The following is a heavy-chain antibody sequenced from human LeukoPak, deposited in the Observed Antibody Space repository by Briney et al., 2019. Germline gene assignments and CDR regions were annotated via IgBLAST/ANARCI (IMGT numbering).Heavy chain of an antibody. CDR2: ISWDGGST. V-gene: IGHV3-43D*03. J-gene: IGHJ6*03. CDR3: AKDWAAAGTRYYMDV. D-gene: IGHD6-13*01. Sequence: GGSLRLSCAPSGFTFDDYAMHWARQAPGKGLEWVSLISWDGGSTYYADSVKGRFTISRDNSKNSLYLQMNSLRAEDTALYYCAKDWAAAGTRYYMDVWGKGTTVTVSS. CDR1: GFTFDDYA.